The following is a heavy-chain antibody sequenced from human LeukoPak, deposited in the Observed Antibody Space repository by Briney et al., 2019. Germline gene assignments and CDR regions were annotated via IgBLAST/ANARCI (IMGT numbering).Heavy chain of an antibody. CDR1: GFTFSGSA. CDR2: IRSKTNSYAT. V-gene: IGHV3-73*01. J-gene: IGHJ4*02. Sequence: GGSLRLSCAASGFTFSGSAMHWVRQASGKGLEWVGRIRSKTNSYATAYAASVKGRFTISRDDSKNTAYLQMNSLKTEDTAVYYCTRLVGDSSGYYGDYWGQGTLVAVSS. CDR3: TRLVGDSSGYYGDY. D-gene: IGHD3-22*01.